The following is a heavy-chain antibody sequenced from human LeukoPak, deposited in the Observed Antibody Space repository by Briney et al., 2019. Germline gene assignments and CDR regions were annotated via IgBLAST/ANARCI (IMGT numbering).Heavy chain of an antibody. D-gene: IGHD5/OR15-5a*01. CDR3: ARVVRGYTVYFDY. V-gene: IGHV4-59*01. Sequence: SETLSLTCAVYGGSFSGYYWSWIRQPPGKGLEWIGYIYYSGSTNYNPSLKSRVTISVDTSKNQFSLKLSSVTAADTAVYYCARVVRGYTVYFDYWGQGTLVTVSS. J-gene: IGHJ4*02. CDR2: IYYSGST. CDR1: GGSFSGYY.